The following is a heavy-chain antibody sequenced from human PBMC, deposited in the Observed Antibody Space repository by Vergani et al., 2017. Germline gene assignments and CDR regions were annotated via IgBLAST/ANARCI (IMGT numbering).Heavy chain of an antibody. J-gene: IGHJ4*02. CDR2: ISSDGGST. CDR1: GFTFSTYA. V-gene: IGHV3-23*04. D-gene: IGHD2-21*01. Sequence: EVQLVESGGGLVQPGRSLRLSCAASGFTFSTYAMTWVRQAPGKGLEWVSTISSDGGSTYYADSVKGRFTISRDNSKNTLSLQMNSLTAEDTAIYYCADLYGDDGFSPFWGQGTLVTVSS. CDR3: ADLYGDDGFSPF.